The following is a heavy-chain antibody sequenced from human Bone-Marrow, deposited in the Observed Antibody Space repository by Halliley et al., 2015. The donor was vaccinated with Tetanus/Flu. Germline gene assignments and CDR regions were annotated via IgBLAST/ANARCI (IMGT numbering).Heavy chain of an antibody. Sequence: YFSAFGNDGYTTYYADSVKGRFPIYRDNSKNTLYLQMRSLRAEDTAVYYCVKSFSSSWFYFDYWGQGTLVTVSS. CDR3: VKSFSSSWFYFDY. V-gene: IGHV3-64D*06. D-gene: IGHD6-13*01. CDR2: FGNDGYTT. J-gene: IGHJ4*02.